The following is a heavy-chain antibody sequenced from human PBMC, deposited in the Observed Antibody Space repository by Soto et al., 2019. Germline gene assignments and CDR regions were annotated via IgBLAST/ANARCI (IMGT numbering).Heavy chain of an antibody. D-gene: IGHD3-10*01. J-gene: IGHJ4*02. CDR3: ARVSAGIYFEY. CDR1: GFTFSGYS. V-gene: IGHV3-21*01. Sequence: EVQLVESGGGLVKPGGSLRLSCAASGFTFSGYSINWVHQAPGKGLEWVSSISSTSTYIYYADSVKGRFTISRDNAKNSLYLQMKSLGAEDTAGYYCARVSAGIYFEYWGQGTLVTVSS. CDR2: ISSTSTYI.